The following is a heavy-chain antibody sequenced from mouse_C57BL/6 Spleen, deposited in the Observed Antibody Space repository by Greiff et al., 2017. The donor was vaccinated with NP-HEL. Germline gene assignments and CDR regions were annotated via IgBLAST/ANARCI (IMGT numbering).Heavy chain of an antibody. V-gene: IGHV1-15*01. CDR3: TRCSSYPYYFDY. CDR2: IDPETGGT. J-gene: IGHJ2*01. CDR1: GYTFTDYE. Sequence: VQLQQSGAELVRPGASVTLSCTASGYTFTDYEMHWVKQTPVHGLEWIGAIDPETGGTAYNQKFKGKAILTADTSSSTAYMELRSLTSEDSAVYYCTRCSSYPYYFDYWGKGTTLTVSS. D-gene: IGHD1-1*01.